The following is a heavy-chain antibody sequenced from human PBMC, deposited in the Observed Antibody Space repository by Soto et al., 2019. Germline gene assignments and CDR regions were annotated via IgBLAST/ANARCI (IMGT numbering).Heavy chain of an antibody. D-gene: IGHD3-22*01. J-gene: IGHJ4*02. CDR3: ARPSSTDSSGYYGTFDY. Sequence: SETLSLTCTVSGGSISSSSYYWGWIRQPPGKGLEWIGSIYYSGSTYYNPSLKSRVTISVDTSKNQFSLKLSSVTAADTAVYYCARPSSTDSSGYYGTFDYWGQGTLVTVSS. CDR1: GGSISSSSYY. CDR2: IYYSGST. V-gene: IGHV4-39*01.